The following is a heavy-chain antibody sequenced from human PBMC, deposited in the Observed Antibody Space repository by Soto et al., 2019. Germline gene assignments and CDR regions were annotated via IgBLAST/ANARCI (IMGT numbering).Heavy chain of an antibody. CDR1: GFTFSNYA. CDR2: ISGSGAGT. V-gene: IGHV3-23*01. J-gene: IGHJ3*02. Sequence: GGSLRLSCAASGFTFSNYAMSWVRQAPGKGLEWVSAISGSGAGTYYADSVKGRFTISRDNSKNTLYLQMNSLRAEDTAVYYCAKDPTYVVLIPMTFHISGPGTILTV. CDR3: AKDPTYVVLIPMTFHI. D-gene: IGHD2-21*01.